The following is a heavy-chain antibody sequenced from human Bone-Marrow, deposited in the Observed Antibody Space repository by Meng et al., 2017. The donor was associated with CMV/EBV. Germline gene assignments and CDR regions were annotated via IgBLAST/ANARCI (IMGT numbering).Heavy chain of an antibody. CDR1: GYTFTGYY. CDR3: ATRDSAMGPEDY. V-gene: IGHV1-2*02. J-gene: IGHJ4*02. D-gene: IGHD5-18*01. CDR2: INPNSGGT. Sequence: ASVMVSCKASGYTFTGYYIHWVRQAPGQGLEWMGWINPNSGGTNYAQKFQGRVTVTRDESISTSYMELRRLRSDDTAVYYCATRDSAMGPEDYWCQGTMVTVSS.